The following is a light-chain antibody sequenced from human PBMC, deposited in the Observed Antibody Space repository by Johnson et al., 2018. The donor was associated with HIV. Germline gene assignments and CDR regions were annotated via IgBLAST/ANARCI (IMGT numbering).Light chain of an antibody. Sequence: QSVLTQPPSVSAAPGQKVTISCSGSSSNIGNNYVSWYQQLPGTAPKLLIYDNNKRPSGIPDRFSGSKSGTSATLGITGLQTGDEADYYCGTWDTSLGAQYVFGSGPKVTVL. CDR3: GTWDTSLGAQYV. CDR2: DNN. CDR1: SSNIGNNY. J-gene: IGLJ1*01. V-gene: IGLV1-51*01.